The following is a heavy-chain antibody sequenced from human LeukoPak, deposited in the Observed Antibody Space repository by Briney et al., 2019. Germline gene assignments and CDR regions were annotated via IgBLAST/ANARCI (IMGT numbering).Heavy chain of an antibody. D-gene: IGHD6-6*01. J-gene: IGHJ6*03. CDR3: ARMRIAARPGRYYYYYCMDV. CDR1: GYTFTSYD. V-gene: IGHV1-8*01. CDR2: MNPNSGNT. Sequence: ASVKVSCKASGYTFTSYDINWVRQATGQGLEWMGWMNPNSGNTGYAQKFQGRVTMTRNTSISTAYMELSSLRSENTAVYYCARMRIAARPGRYYYYYCMDVWGKGTTVTVSS.